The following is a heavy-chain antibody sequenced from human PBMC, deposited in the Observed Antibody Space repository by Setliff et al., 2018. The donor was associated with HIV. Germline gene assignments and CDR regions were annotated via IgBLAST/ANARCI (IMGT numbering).Heavy chain of an antibody. D-gene: IGHD5-12*01. Sequence: KPSETLSLTCTVSGGSITSNRHYWSWIRQPAGKGLEWIGNRYAGGSANYAPSLKGRVSISEDTSKNQFSLKLSSVTAADTAVYYCAFSKQMATMAFDYWGQGALVTVSS. CDR1: GGSITSNRHY. J-gene: IGHJ4*02. CDR3: AFSKQMATMAFDY. V-gene: IGHV4-61*09. CDR2: RYAGGSA.